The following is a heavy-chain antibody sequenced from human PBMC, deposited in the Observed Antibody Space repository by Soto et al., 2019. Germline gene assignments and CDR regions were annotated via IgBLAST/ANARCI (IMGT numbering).Heavy chain of an antibody. V-gene: IGHV3-23*01. CDR2: ISGSGDRT. J-gene: IGHJ4*02. D-gene: IGHD3-22*01. CDR1: GFTFSSYG. CDR3: AKGIPYYDSSGYFDY. Sequence: GGSLRLSCAGSGFTFSSYGMSWVRQAPGKGLEWVSGISGSGDRTYYADSVKGRFTISRDDSKNTLYLQMNSLRAEDTAVYYCAKGIPYYDSSGYFDYWGQGPLVPVSS.